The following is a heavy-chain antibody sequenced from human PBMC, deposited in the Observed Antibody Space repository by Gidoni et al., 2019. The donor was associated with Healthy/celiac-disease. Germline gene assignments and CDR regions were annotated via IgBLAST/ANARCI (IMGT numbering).Heavy chain of an antibody. CDR1: GFTFSSYS. J-gene: IGHJ6*02. V-gene: IGHV3-21*01. Sequence: EVQRVEAGGGLVKPGGALRLACAASGFTFSSYSRNGVRQAPGKGLEGVSSLSSSSSYIYYSDSVKGRFTLSRDNAKNSLYLQMNSLRAEDTAVYYCARDRGVLRFLEWLLAESDYGMDVWGQGTTVTVSS. CDR2: LSSSSSYI. CDR3: ARDRGVLRFLEWLLAESDYGMDV. D-gene: IGHD3-3*01.